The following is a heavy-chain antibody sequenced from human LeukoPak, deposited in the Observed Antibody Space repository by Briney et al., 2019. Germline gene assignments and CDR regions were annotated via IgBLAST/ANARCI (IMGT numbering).Heavy chain of an antibody. V-gene: IGHV1-2*02. CDR2: INPNSGGT. J-gene: IGHJ5*02. CDR1: GYTFTGYY. D-gene: IGHD2-2*01. CDR3: ARESVYCSSTSCYNWFDP. Sequence: ASVKVSCKASGYTFTGYYMHWVRQAPGQGLEWTGWINPNSGGTNYAQKFQGRVTMTRDTSISTAYMELSRLRSDDTAVYYCARESVYCSSTSCYNWFDPWGQGTLVTVSS.